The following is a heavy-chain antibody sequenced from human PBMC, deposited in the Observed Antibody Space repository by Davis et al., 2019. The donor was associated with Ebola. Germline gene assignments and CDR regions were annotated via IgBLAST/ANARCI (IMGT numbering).Heavy chain of an antibody. J-gene: IGHJ4*02. CDR1: GFTFSSYG. D-gene: IGHD2-15*01. Sequence: GESLKISCSASGFTFSSYGMHWVRQAPGKGLEWVAVISYDGSNKYYADSVKGRFAISRDNSKNTLYLQMNSLRAEDTAVYYCAKARAAGLWYYFDYWGQGTLVTVSS. CDR2: ISYDGSNK. V-gene: IGHV3-30*12. CDR3: AKARAAGLWYYFDY.